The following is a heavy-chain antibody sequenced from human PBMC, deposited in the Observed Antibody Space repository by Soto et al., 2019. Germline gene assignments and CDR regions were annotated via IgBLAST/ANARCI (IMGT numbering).Heavy chain of an antibody. J-gene: IGHJ6*02. D-gene: IGHD1-1*01. CDR3: ARDGGSTELERDYYYYYGMDV. CDR2: ISAYNGNT. V-gene: IGHV1-18*01. Sequence: QVQLVQSGAEVKKPGASVKVSCKASGYTFTSYGISWVRQAPGQGLEWMGWISAYNGNTNYAQKLQGRVTMTTDTSKSTAYMELRSLRSDDTAVYYCARDGGSTELERDYYYYYGMDVWGQGTTVTVSS. CDR1: GYTFTSYG.